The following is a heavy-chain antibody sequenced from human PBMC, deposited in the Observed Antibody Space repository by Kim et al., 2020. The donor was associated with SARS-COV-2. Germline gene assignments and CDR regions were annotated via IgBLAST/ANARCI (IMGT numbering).Heavy chain of an antibody. CDR2: ISSSGSTI. V-gene: IGHV3-11*04. CDR3: SRDPTLQYSFDY. CDR1: GFTFSDYY. J-gene: IGHJ4*02. D-gene: IGHD1-26*01. Sequence: GGSLRLSCAASGFTFSDYYMSWIRQAPGKGLEWVSYISSSGSTIYYADSVKGRFTISRDNAKNSLYLQMNSLRAEDTAVYYCSRDPTLQYSFDYWGQGTLVTVSS.